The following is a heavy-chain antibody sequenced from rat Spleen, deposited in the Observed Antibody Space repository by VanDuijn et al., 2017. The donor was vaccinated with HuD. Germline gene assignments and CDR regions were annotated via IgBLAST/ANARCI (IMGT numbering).Heavy chain of an antibody. CDR2: ISYGDSSGHSST. V-gene: IGHV5-29*01. D-gene: IGHD1-11*01. CDR1: GFTFSDYG. J-gene: IGHJ2*01. CDR3: ARRHYGYTDYFDY. Sequence: EVQLVESGGGLVQPGRSLKLSCAASGFTFSDYGMAWVRQAPTKGLEWVATISYGDSSGHSSTYYRESVKGRFTISRDNTKSTLSLQMESLRSEDTATYYCARRHYGYTDYFDYWGQGVMVPGSS.